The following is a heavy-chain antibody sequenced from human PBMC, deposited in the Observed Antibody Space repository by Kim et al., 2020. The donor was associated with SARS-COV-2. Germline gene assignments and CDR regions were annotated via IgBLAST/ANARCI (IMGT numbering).Heavy chain of an antibody. V-gene: IGHV3-66*01. D-gene: IGHD6-13*01. CDR3: ARGGKSSWYGGYFDY. CDR2: IYSGGNT. J-gene: IGHJ4*02. Sequence: GGSLRLSGAASRFTVSSKYLSWVRQAPGKGLERVSVIYSGGNTYYADSVKGRFTISRDNSKNTLYLQMNSLRAEDTAVYYCARGGKSSWYGGYFDYWGQGTLVTVSS. CDR1: RFTVSSKY.